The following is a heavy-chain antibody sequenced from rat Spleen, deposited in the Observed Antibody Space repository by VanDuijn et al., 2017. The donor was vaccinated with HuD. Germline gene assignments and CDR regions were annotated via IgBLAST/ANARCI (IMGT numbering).Heavy chain of an antibody. Sequence: EVQLVESGGVLVQPGRSLKVSCAASGFTFSDYNMAWVRQAPTKGLEWVASISTGGGNTYYRDSVKGRFTISRENAKSTLYLQMDSLRSEDTATYYCARQGIGTSNWFAYWGQGTLVTVSS. CDR1: GFTFSDYN. J-gene: IGHJ3*01. D-gene: IGHD1-5*01. V-gene: IGHV5-25*01. CDR3: ARQGIGTSNWFAY. CDR2: ISTGGGNT.